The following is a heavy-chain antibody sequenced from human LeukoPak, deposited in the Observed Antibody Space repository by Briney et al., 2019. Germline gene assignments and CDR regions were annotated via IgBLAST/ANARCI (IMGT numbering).Heavy chain of an antibody. Sequence: SETLSLTCTVSGGSISSYYWSWIRQPPGKGLEWIGYIYYSGSTNYNPSLKSRVTISVDTSKNQFSLKLSSVTAADTAVYYCARTHYYDQMDVWGKGTTVTVSS. V-gene: IGHV4-59*01. D-gene: IGHD3-22*01. CDR1: GGSISSYY. CDR2: IYYSGST. CDR3: ARTHYYDQMDV. J-gene: IGHJ6*04.